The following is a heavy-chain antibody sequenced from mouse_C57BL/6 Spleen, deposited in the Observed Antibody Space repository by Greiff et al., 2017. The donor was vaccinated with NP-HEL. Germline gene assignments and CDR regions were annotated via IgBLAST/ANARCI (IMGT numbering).Heavy chain of an antibody. Sequence: QVQLQQPGAELVRPGSSVKLSCKASGYTFTSYWMHWVKQRPIQGLEWIGNIDPSDSETHYNQKFKDKATLTVDKSSSTAYMQLSSLTSEDSAVYYWARYYGSSSPFAYWGQGTLVTVSA. CDR2: IDPSDSET. CDR1: GYTFTSYW. J-gene: IGHJ3*01. CDR3: ARYYGSSSPFAY. D-gene: IGHD1-1*01. V-gene: IGHV1-52*01.